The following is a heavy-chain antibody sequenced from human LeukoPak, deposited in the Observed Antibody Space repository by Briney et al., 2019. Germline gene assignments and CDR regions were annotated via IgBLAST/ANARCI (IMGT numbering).Heavy chain of an antibody. CDR1: GFTFSSYA. Sequence: PGGSLRLSCAASGFTFSSYAMSWVRQAPGKGLEWVSAISGSGGSTYYADSVKGRFTISRDNSKNTLYLQMNSPRAEDTAVYYCAKDRIYCSSTSCYDVFDYWGQGTLVTVSS. CDR3: AKDRIYCSSTSCYDVFDY. J-gene: IGHJ4*02. V-gene: IGHV3-23*01. CDR2: ISGSGGST. D-gene: IGHD2-2*01.